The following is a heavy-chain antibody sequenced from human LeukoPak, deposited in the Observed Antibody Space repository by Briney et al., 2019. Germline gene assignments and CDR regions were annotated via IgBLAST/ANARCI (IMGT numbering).Heavy chain of an antibody. CDR1: GFTFSDYY. V-gene: IGHV3-11*01. Sequence: GGSLRLSCAASGFTFSDYYMSWIRQAPGKGLEWVSYISSSGSTIYYADSVKGRFTISRDNAKNSLYLQMNSLRAEDTAVYYCAKDISSSGWYKYFQHWGQGTLVTVSS. J-gene: IGHJ1*01. D-gene: IGHD6-19*01. CDR3: AKDISSSGWYKYFQH. CDR2: ISSSGSTI.